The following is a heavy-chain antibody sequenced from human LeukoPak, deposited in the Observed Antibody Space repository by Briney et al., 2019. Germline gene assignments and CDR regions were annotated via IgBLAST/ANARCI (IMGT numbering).Heavy chain of an antibody. D-gene: IGHD3-9*01. CDR2: INQDASEK. CDR1: GFTFSNSW. CDR3: AIRYRDY. J-gene: IGHJ4*02. Sequence: GGSLRLSCAASGFTFSNSWMSWVRQAPGKGLEWVANINQDASEKYYVDSVKGRFTISRDNAKNSNYLQMNSLRAEDTAVYYCAIRYRDYWGQGTLVTVSS. V-gene: IGHV3-7*01.